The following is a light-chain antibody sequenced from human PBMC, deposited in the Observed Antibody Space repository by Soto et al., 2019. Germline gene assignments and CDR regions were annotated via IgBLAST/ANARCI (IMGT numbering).Light chain of an antibody. CDR2: GNS. V-gene: IGLV1-40*01. Sequence: QSVLTQPPSVSGAPGQRVTISCTGSSSNIGAGYDVHWYQQLPGTAPKFLIYGNSNRPSGVPDRFSGAQYGTSASLAITGLQAEDEDYYYCQSYDSSLSALYVFGTGTKLTVL. CDR1: SSNIGAGYD. J-gene: IGLJ1*01. CDR3: QSYDSSLSALYV.